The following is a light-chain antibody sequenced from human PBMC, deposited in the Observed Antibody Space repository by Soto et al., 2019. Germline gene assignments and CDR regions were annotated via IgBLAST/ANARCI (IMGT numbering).Light chain of an antibody. V-gene: IGKV1-39*01. CDR2: TTS. Sequence: DIQMTQSPPSLSASVGDRVTITCRASQTVSKFLNWYQQKPGKAPDLLIYTTSTLHSGVPSRFSGSGSGTDFTLTISSLQPEDFATYYCQQTYSLPRTFGQGTRWIS. CDR3: QQTYSLPRT. J-gene: IGKJ1*01. CDR1: QTVSKF.